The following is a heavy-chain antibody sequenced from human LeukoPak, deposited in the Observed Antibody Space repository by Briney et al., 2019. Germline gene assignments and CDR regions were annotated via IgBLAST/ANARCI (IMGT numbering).Heavy chain of an antibody. V-gene: IGHV3-21*01. CDR2: ISSSSSYI. CDR1: GFTFSSYS. J-gene: IGHJ6*02. Sequence: GGSLRLSCAASGFTFSSYSMNWVRQAPGKGLEWVSSISSSSSYIYYADSVKGRFTISRDNAKNSLYLQMNSLRAEDTAVYYCAREVYSGYGYGMDVWGQGTTVTVSS. CDR3: AREVYSGYGYGMDV. D-gene: IGHD5-12*01.